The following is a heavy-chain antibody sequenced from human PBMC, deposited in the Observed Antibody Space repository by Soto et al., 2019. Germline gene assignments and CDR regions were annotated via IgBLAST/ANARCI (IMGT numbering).Heavy chain of an antibody. CDR3: ARRVIGSSRAFDI. D-gene: IGHD3-10*01. Sequence: GGSLRLSCAASEFAFTGHPMSWVRQAPEKGLEWVAGISDGGDLTYNADSVKGRFTISRDNSRNTLYLQMNSLRAEDTAVYYCARRVIGSSRAFDIWGQGTMVTVSS. CDR2: ISDGGDLT. J-gene: IGHJ3*02. V-gene: IGHV3-23*01. CDR1: EFAFTGHP.